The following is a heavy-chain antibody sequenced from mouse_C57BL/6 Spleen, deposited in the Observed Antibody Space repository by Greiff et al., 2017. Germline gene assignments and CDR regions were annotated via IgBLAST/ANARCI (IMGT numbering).Heavy chain of an antibody. Sequence: EVMLVESEGGLVQPGSSMKLSCTASGFTFSDYYMAWVRQVPEKGLEWVANINYDGSSTYYLDSLKSLFIISRDNAKNILYLQMSSLKSEDTATYYCARVPHYYGSRNAMDYGGQGTSVTVSS. CDR1: GFTFSDYY. CDR2: INYDGSST. V-gene: IGHV5-16*01. J-gene: IGHJ4*01. D-gene: IGHD1-1*01. CDR3: ARVPHYYGSRNAMDY.